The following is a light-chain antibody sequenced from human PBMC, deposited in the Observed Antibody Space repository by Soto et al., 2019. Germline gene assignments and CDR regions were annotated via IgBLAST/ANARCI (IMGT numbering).Light chain of an antibody. CDR1: QSVSNG. CDR3: QQYNTYPLT. J-gene: IGKJ4*01. CDR2: AAS. Sequence: DIQMTQSPSTLSASVGERATITCRAGQSVSNGLAWYQQKPGKAAKLLIYAASTLAGGIPSRFSGRRSGTDSPPTISSLQPSDFATYYCQQYNTYPLTFGGGTKVDIK. V-gene: IGKV1-5*01.